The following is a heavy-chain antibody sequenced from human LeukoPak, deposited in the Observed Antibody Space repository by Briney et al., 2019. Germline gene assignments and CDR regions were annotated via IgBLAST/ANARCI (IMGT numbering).Heavy chain of an antibody. CDR1: GFTFSSYG. CDR3: AKNRGQWLVPPNFDY. J-gene: IGHJ4*02. D-gene: IGHD6-19*01. Sequence: GGSLRLSCAASGFTFSSYGMSWVRQAPGKGLEWVSAISGSGGSTYYADSVKGRFTISRDNSKNTLYLQMNSLRAEDTAVYYCAKNRGQWLVPPNFDYWGQGTLVTVSS. CDR2: ISGSGGST. V-gene: IGHV3-23*01.